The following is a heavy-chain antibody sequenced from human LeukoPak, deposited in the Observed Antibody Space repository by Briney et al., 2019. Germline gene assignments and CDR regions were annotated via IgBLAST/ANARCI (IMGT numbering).Heavy chain of an antibody. CDR3: ARDLSIVAAGFPCY. CDR2: ISAYNGNT. CDR1: GYTFTSYG. V-gene: IGHV1-18*01. D-gene: IGHD6-13*01. J-gene: IGHJ4*02. Sequence: GASVKVSCKASGYTFTSYGISWERQAPGQGLEWMGWISAYNGNTNYAQKLQGRVTMTTDTSTSTAYMELRSLRSDDTAVYYCARDLSIVAAGFPCYWGQGTLVTVSS.